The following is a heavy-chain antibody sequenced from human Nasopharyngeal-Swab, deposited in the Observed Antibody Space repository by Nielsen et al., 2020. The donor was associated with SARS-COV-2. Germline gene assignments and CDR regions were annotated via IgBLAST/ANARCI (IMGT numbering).Heavy chain of an antibody. CDR1: GGNFSSYA. J-gene: IGHJ6*03. D-gene: IGHD2-15*01. Sequence: SVKVSCKASGGNFSSYAISWVRQAPGQGLEWMGGIIPIFGTANYAQKFQGRVTITADESTSTAYMGLSSLRSEDKAVYYCASVSKDCSGGSCYSRAKNYYYYMDVWGKGTTVTVSS. CDR3: ASVSKDCSGGSCYSRAKNYYYYMDV. V-gene: IGHV1-69*13. CDR2: IIPIFGTA.